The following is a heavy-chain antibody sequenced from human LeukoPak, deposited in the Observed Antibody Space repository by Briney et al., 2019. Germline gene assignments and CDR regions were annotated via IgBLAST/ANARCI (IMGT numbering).Heavy chain of an antibody. D-gene: IGHD3-10*01. CDR1: GFTFSSYS. CDR2: ISSSSSTI. V-gene: IGHV3-48*01. J-gene: IGHJ6*03. Sequence: GGSLRLSCAASGFTFSSYSMNWVRQAPGKGLEWVSYISSSSSTIYYADSVKGRFTISGDNAKNSLYLQMNSLRAEDTAVYYCARDMVRGRAYYMDVWGKGTTVTVSS. CDR3: ARDMVRGRAYYMDV.